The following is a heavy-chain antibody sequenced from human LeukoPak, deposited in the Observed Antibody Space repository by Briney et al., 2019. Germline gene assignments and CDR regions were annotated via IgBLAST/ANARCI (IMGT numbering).Heavy chain of an antibody. CDR1: GFTFNRDW. CDR3: AKDGIAVADTGYDAFDI. D-gene: IGHD6-19*01. CDR2: IKEDGSEK. V-gene: IGHV3-7*01. Sequence: PGGSLRLSCAASGFTFNRDWTAWVRQAPGKGLEWVANIKEDGSEKNYVDSVKGRFTISRDNAKNSLYLQMSSLRAEDTAIYYCAKDGIAVADTGYDAFDIWGQGTMVTVSS. J-gene: IGHJ3*02.